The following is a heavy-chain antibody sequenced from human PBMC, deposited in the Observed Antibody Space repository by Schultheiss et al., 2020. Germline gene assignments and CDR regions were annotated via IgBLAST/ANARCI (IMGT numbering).Heavy chain of an antibody. CDR1: GGSFSGYY. J-gene: IGHJ4*02. CDR3: ARLGGLLDS. CDR2: INHRRST. D-gene: IGHD1-26*01. Sequence: SETLSLTCAVYGGSFSGYYWSWIRQPPGKGLEWIGEINHRRSTNYNPSLKSRVTISVDTSKNQFSLKLSSVTAADTAVYYCARLGGLLDSWGQGTLVTVSS. V-gene: IGHV4-34*01.